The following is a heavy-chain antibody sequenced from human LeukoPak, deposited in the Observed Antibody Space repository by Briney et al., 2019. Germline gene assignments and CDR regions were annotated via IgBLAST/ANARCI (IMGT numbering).Heavy chain of an antibody. CDR3: ARDQDSSSFLVEDY. D-gene: IGHD6-6*01. J-gene: IGHJ4*02. CDR2: ISAYNGNT. CDR1: GYTFTSYG. V-gene: IGHV1-18*01. Sequence: GASVKVSCKASGYTFTSYGISWVRQAPGQGLEWMGWISAYNGNTNYAQKLQGRVTMTTDTSTSTAYMELRSLRSDDTAVYYCARDQDSSSFLVEDYWGQGTLVTVSS.